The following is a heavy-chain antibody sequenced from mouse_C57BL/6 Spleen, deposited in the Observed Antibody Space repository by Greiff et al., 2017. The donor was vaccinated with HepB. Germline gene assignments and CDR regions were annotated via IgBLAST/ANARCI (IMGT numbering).Heavy chain of an antibody. CDR3: ASPFTVVARYYY. V-gene: IGHV1-78*01. J-gene: IGHJ4*01. CDR2: IYPRDGST. D-gene: IGHD1-1*01. CDR1: GYTFTDHT. Sequence: VKLQESDAELVKPGASVKISCKVSGYTFTDHTIHWMKQRPEQGLEWIGYIYPRDGSTKYNEKFKGKATLTADKSSSTAYMQLNSLTSEDSAVYFCASPFTVVARYYYWGQGTSVTVSS.